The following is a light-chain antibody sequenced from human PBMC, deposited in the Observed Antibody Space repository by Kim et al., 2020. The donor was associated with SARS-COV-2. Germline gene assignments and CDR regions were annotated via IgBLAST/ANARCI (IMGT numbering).Light chain of an antibody. V-gene: IGLV2-14*01. J-gene: IGLJ2*01. Sequence: QSALTQPASVSGSPGQSITISCTGTSSDVGGHGYVSWYQQHPGEAPKLVIYDVSRWPSGASHRFSGSKSGNTASLTISGLRVEDEADYYCSSYTSSAPVIFGGGTKLTVL. CDR3: SSYTSSAPVI. CDR2: DVS. CDR1: SSDVGGHGY.